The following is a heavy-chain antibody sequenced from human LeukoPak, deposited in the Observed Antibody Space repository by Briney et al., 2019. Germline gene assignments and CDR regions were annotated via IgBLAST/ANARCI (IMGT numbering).Heavy chain of an antibody. J-gene: IGHJ4*02. CDR3: ARDRYYYDSSGYYYFDY. D-gene: IGHD3-22*01. V-gene: IGHV4-4*07. Sequence: SETLSLTCTVSGGSISSYYWSWIRQPAGKGLEWIGRIYTSGSTNYNPSLKSRVTMSVDTSKNQFSLKLSSVTAADTAVYYCARDRYYYDSSGYYYFDYWGQGTLVTVSS. CDR2: IYTSGST. CDR1: GGSISSYY.